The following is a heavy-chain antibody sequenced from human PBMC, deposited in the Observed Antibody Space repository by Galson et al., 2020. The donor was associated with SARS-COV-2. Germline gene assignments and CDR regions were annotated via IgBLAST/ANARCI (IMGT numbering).Heavy chain of an antibody. CDR2: INSDGSST. CDR1: GFTFSSYW. J-gene: IGHJ6*02. Sequence: TGGSLRLSCAASGFTFSSYWIHWVRQPQGQGLVWVSRINSDGSSTSYADSAKGRLTTSRDNAKNTLYLQMNSPRAEATAAYYCASGEYSYGIDQYYYGMGVWGQGTTVTVSS. CDR3: ASGEYSYGIDQYYYGMGV. D-gene: IGHD5-18*01. V-gene: IGHV3-74*01.